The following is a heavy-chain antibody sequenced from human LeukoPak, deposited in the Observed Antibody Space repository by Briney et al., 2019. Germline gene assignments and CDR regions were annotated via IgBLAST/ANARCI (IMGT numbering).Heavy chain of an antibody. J-gene: IGHJ6*02. CDR2: ISWNSGSI. D-gene: IGHD6-19*01. Sequence: GGSLRLSCAASGFTFDDYAMHWVRQAPGKGLEWVSGISWNSGSIGYADSVKGRFTISRDNAKNSLYLQMNSLRAEDTALYYCAKDRGAGSVAGTYYYGMDVWGQGTTVTVSS. CDR1: GFTFDDYA. V-gene: IGHV3-9*01. CDR3: AKDRGAGSVAGTYYYGMDV.